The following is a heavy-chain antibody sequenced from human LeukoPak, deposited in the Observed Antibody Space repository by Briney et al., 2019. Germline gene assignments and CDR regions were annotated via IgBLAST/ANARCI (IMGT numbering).Heavy chain of an antibody. CDR3: AKDGSGIV. D-gene: IGHD3-10*01. V-gene: IGHV3-23*01. CDR2: ISGSGGST. Sequence: GGSVRLSCAASGFPFSSYAMSWVRQAPGKGREWVSAISGSGGSTYYADSVKGRFTIFRDNSKNTLYLQMNSLRAQDTAVYYCAKDGSGIVGGQATLVTVSS. CDR1: GFPFSSYA. J-gene: IGHJ4*02.